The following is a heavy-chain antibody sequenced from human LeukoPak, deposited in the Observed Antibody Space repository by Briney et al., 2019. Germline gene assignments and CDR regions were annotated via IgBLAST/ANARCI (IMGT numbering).Heavy chain of an antibody. CDR2: IYYSGST. J-gene: IGHJ4*02. V-gene: IGHV4-34*01. CDR3: ARHDPYSGSYLGY. D-gene: IGHD1-26*01. Sequence: SETLSLTCAVYGGSFSGYYWSWIRQPPGKGLEWIGSIYYSGSTYYNPSLKSRVTISVDTSKNQFSLKLSSVTAADTAVYYCARHDPYSGSYLGYWGQGTLVTVSS. CDR1: GGSFSGYY.